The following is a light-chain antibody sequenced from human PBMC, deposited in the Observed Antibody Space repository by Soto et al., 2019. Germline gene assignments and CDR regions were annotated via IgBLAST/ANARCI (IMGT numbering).Light chain of an antibody. J-gene: IGLJ2*01. CDR1: STDVGEYNY. V-gene: IGLV2-14*01. Sequence: QSALTQPPSASGSPGQSVTIPCAGTSTDVGEYNYVSWYQQHPGKVPKLMIYEVSNRPSGVSNRFSGSKSGNTASLTISGLQAEDEADYYCSSYTSSSTLVVFGGGTKLTVL. CDR2: EVS. CDR3: SSYTSSSTLVV.